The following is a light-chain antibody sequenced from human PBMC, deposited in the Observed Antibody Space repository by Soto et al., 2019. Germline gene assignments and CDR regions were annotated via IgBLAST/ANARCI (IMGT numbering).Light chain of an antibody. Sequence: QSALTQPASVSGSPGQSITISCTGTSSDVGTYNRVSWYQRHPGQAPRLMIYDVSNRPSGVSNRFSGSKSSNTASLTISGLQAEDEANYYCSSQADRSTLIFGGGTKLTVL. V-gene: IGLV2-14*03. CDR1: SSDVGTYNR. J-gene: IGLJ2*01. CDR3: SSQADRSTLI. CDR2: DVS.